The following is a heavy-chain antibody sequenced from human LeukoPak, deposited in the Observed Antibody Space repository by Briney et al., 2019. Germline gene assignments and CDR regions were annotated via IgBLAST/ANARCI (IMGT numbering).Heavy chain of an antibody. CDR2: LYSGGQT. CDR3: ARARCDTCGYGS. J-gene: IGHJ5*02. V-gene: IGHV3-66*02. Sequence: GGSLRLSCAASGFTVTSSYMSWVRQAPGKGLEWVAVLYSGGQTYYAGSVRGRFTISRDASKNTLYLQMNSLRAENTAEYYCARARCDTCGYGSWGQGTLVTVSS. CDR1: GFTVTSSY. D-gene: IGHD5-12*01.